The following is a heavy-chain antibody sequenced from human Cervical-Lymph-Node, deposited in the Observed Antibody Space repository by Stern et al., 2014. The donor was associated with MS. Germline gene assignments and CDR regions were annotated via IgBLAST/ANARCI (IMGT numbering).Heavy chain of an antibody. CDR2: INHSGST. CDR3: ARGSIAGVTR. D-gene: IGHD6-6*01. J-gene: IGHJ4*02. V-gene: IGHV4-34*01. Sequence: QVQLQQWGAGLLKPSETLSLTCAVYGGSFSGYYWSWIRQPPGKGLEWIGEINHSGSTNYNPSLKSRVTISVDTSKNQFSLKLSSVTAADTAVYYCARGSIAGVTRWGQGTLVTVSS. CDR1: GGSFSGYY.